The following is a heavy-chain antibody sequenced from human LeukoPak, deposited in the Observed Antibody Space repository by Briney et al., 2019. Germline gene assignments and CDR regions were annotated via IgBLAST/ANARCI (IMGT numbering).Heavy chain of an antibody. D-gene: IGHD6-13*01. CDR2: IKQDGSEK. V-gene: IGHV3-7*03. CDR3: ARPRDSGWSKTWDY. J-gene: IGHJ4*02. Sequence: GGSLRLSCEGSGFTFRTYWMTWVRQAPGKGLEWVANIKQDGSEKYYVDSVEGRFTISRDNAQNSLYLQMSSLRAEDTAVYYCARPRDSGWSKTWDYWGQGTLVTVSS. CDR1: GFTFRTYW.